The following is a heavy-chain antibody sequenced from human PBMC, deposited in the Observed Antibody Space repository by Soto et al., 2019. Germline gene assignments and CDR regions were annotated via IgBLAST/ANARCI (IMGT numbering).Heavy chain of an antibody. CDR2: INPRDSDV. J-gene: IGHJ3*02. Sequence: GESLKISCKGFDYTFAAYWIGWVRQMPGKGLEWMGVINPRDSDVKYSPPFEGQVTISADKSINTAFLQWRSLEASDTAMCYCARPVYTKDFWYHTYDIWGQGTMVTVSS. CDR3: ARPVYTKDFWYHTYDI. CDR1: DYTFAAYW. D-gene: IGHD3-3*01. V-gene: IGHV5-51*01.